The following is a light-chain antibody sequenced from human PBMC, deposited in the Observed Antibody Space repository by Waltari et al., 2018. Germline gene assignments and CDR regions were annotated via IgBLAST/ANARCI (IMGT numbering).Light chain of an antibody. J-gene: IGLJ3*02. V-gene: IGLV2-23*02. CDR1: SSDVGNYNL. CDR2: KIS. Sequence: QSALTQPASVSGSPGQSITISCTGTSSDVGNYNLLSWFRQHPGQAPKLVVYKISRRPSGVSDRFSGSKSGNTASLTISGLHLEDEADYYCCSYAGGGSWVFGGGTKLTVL. CDR3: CSYAGGGSWV.